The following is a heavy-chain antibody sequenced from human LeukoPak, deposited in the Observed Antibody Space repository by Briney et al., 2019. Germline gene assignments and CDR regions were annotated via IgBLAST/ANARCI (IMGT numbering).Heavy chain of an antibody. CDR3: ARSPGGVVIKGYYYYMDV. Sequence: GASVKDSCKASRGTFSCYAISWVRQAPGQGLEWMGGIIPIFGTANYAQKFQGRVTITTDESTSTAYMELSSLRSEDTAVYYCARSPGGVVIKGYYYYMDVWGKGTTVTVSS. J-gene: IGHJ6*03. D-gene: IGHD3-3*01. CDR2: IIPIFGTA. CDR1: RGTFSCYA. V-gene: IGHV1-69*05.